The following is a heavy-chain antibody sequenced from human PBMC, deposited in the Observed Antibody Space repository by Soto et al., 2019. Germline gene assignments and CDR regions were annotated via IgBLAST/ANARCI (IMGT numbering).Heavy chain of an antibody. CDR2: VSVDGET. V-gene: IGHV3-23*01. J-gene: IGHJ4*02. CDR3: AKDVIRGIHIDK. CDR1: GFTLTTYP. Sequence: GSLSLACEPSGFTLTTYPMSWVRQAPGKGLQWVASVSVDGETYYADSVKGRFTLSRDNHNYKLFLQMNNVTAEDTAVYCCAKDVIRGIHIDKWGQGTLVTVS.